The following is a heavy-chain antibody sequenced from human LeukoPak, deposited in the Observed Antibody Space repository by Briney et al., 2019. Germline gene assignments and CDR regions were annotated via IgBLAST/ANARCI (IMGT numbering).Heavy chain of an antibody. Sequence: SETLSLTCTVSGYSISSGHYWGWIRQPPGKGLEWIGSIYHGETTYYNPSLKTRLTISVDMSKNQLSLKLSSVTAADTAVYYCASNWSDFDYWGQGILVTVSS. J-gene: IGHJ4*02. V-gene: IGHV4-38-2*02. CDR1: GYSISSGHY. CDR3: ASNWSDFDY. CDR2: IYHGETT. D-gene: IGHD1-1*01.